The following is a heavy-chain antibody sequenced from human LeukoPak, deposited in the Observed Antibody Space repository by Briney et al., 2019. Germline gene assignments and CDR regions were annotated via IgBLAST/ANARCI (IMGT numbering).Heavy chain of an antibody. CDR1: GGSFSGYY. V-gene: IGHV4-34*01. CDR3: ARGVQRKKTYYYDRSGYYRPKIFDY. D-gene: IGHD3-22*01. Sequence: SETLSLTCAVYGGSFSGYYWSWIRQPPGKGLEWIGEINHSGSTNYNPSLKSRVTISVDTSKNQFSLKLSSVTAADTAVYYCARGVQRKKTYYYDRSGYYRPKIFDYWGQGTLVTVSS. J-gene: IGHJ4*02. CDR2: INHSGST.